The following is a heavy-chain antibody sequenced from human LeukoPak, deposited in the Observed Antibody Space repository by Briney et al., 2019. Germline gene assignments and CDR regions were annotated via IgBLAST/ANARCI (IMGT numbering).Heavy chain of an antibody. J-gene: IGHJ4*02. Sequence: PSETLSLTCTVSGGSISSSTYYWGWIRQPPGKGLEWIGNIYYSGSTYYNPSLKSRVTISVDTSKNQFSLKLTSVTAADTAVYYCARGDLRGDYWGQGVLVTVSS. D-gene: IGHD3-10*01. CDR2: IYYSGST. CDR3: ARGDLRGDY. V-gene: IGHV4-39*07. CDR1: GGSISSSTYY.